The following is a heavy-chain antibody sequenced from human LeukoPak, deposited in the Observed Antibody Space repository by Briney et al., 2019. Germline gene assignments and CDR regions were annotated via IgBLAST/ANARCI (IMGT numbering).Heavy chain of an antibody. J-gene: IGHJ4*02. Sequence: SETLSLTCTVSGGSISSSSYYWGWIRQPPGKGLEWIGYIYYSGSTNYNPSLKSRVTISVDTSKNQFSLKLSSVTAADTAVYYCARSDYGSLVDYWGQGTLVTVSS. CDR1: GGSISSSSYY. V-gene: IGHV4-61*05. CDR3: ARSDYGSLVDY. CDR2: IYYSGST. D-gene: IGHD4-17*01.